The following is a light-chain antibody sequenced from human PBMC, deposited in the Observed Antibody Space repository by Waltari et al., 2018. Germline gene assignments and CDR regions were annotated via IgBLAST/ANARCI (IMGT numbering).Light chain of an antibody. CDR3: QHYNSWPPYT. Sequence: EIVMTQSPATLSVSPGERATLSSRASQSISSNLAWYLQKPGKAPRLLIYGASTRATGIPARFSCSGSGTEFTLTISSLQSEDFVVYYCQHYNSWPPYTFGQGTKLEIK. J-gene: IGKJ2*01. CDR1: QSISSN. CDR2: GAS. V-gene: IGKV3-15*01.